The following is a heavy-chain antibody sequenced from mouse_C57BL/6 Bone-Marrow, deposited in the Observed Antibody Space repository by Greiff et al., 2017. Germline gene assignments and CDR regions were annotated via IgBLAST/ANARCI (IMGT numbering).Heavy chain of an antibody. D-gene: IGHD3-2*02. Sequence: VQLQQSGAELARPGASVKMSCKASGYTFTSYTMHWVKQRPGQGLEWIGYIYPSSGNTKYNQKFKDKATLTAHKSSSPAYMQLSSLTSEDSAVYYCAKEDRGTAQAPYYAMEYRGEKGSGTVS. J-gene: IGHJ4*01. CDR2: IYPSSGNT. CDR1: GYTFTSYT. CDR3: AKEDRGTAQAPYYAMEY. V-gene: IGHV1-4*01.